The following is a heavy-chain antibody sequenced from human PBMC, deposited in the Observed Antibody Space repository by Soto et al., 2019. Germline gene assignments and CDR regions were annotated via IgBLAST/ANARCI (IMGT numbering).Heavy chain of an antibody. Sequence: SETLSLTCTVSGGSISSYYWSWIRQPPGKGLEWIGYIYYSGSTNYNPSLKSRVTISVDTSKNQFSLKLSSVTAADTAVYYCASSPASGWYRFDYWGQGTLVTVSS. J-gene: IGHJ4*02. D-gene: IGHD6-19*01. V-gene: IGHV4-59*08. CDR3: ASSPASGWYRFDY. CDR2: IYYSGST. CDR1: GGSISSYY.